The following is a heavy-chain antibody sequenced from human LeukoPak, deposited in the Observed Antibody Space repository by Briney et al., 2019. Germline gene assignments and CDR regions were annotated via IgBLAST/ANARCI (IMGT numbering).Heavy chain of an antibody. J-gene: IGHJ5*02. D-gene: IGHD6-13*01. CDR1: GGSISSSSYY. V-gene: IGHV4-39*01. CDR3: ARGRVAAAGPRYNWFDP. Sequence: SETLSLTCTVSGGSISSSSYYWGWIRQPPGKGLEWIGSIYYSGSTYYNPSLKSRVTISVDTSKNQFSLKLSSVTAADTAVYYCARGRVAAAGPRYNWFDPWGQGTLVTVSS. CDR2: IYYSGST.